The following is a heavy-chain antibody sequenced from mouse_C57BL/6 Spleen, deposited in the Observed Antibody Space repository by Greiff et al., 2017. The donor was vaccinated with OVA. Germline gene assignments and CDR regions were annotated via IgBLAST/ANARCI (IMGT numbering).Heavy chain of an antibody. CDR2: IDPSDSYT. V-gene: IGHV1-69*01. J-gene: IGHJ2*01. D-gene: IGHD1-1*01. CDR3: ARSVYYYGSRYYFDY. Sequence: QVQLQQPGAELVMPGASVKLSCKASGYTFTSYWMHWVKQRPGQGLEWIGEIDPSDSYTNYNQKFKGKSTLTVDKSSSTAYMQLSSLTSEDSAVYYGARSVYYYGSRYYFDYWGQGTTLTVSS. CDR1: GYTFTSYW.